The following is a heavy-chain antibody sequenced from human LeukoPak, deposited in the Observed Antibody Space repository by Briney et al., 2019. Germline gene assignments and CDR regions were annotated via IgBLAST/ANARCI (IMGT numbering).Heavy chain of an antibody. Sequence: PSETLSLTCAVYGGSFSGYYWSWIRQPPGKGLEWIGEINHSGSTNYNPSLKSRVTISVDTSKNQFSLKLSSVTAADTAVYYCASETRLAAAGTGSAFDIWGQGTMVTVSS. CDR1: GGSFSGYY. V-gene: IGHV4-34*01. J-gene: IGHJ3*02. D-gene: IGHD6-13*01. CDR3: ASETRLAAAGTGSAFDI. CDR2: INHSGST.